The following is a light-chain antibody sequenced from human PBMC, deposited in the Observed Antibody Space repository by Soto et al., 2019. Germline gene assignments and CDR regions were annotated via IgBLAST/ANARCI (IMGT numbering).Light chain of an antibody. CDR1: SSDSGAYNY. J-gene: IGLJ1*01. Sequence: QSALTQPASVSGSPGQSITISCTGTSSDSGAYNYVSWYQQHPGKAPKVMIYEVNNGPSGGSDRFSGSKSGNTASLTISGLQPEDEADYYCSSYTSSRIYVFGTGTKLTVL. V-gene: IGLV2-14*01. CDR3: SSYTSSRIYV. CDR2: EVN.